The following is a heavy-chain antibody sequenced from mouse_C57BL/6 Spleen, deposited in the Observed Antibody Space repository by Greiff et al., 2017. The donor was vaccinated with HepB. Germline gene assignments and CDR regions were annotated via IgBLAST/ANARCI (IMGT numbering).Heavy chain of an antibody. D-gene: IGHD1-1*01. J-gene: IGHJ1*03. Sequence: EVHLVESGEGLVKPGGSLKLSCAASGFTFSSYAMSWVRQTPEKRLEWVAYISSGGDYIYYADTVKGRFTISRDNARNTLYLQMSSLKSEDTAMYYCTRESYYGSSYRYFDVWGTGTTVTVSS. CDR2: ISSGGDYI. CDR3: TRESYYGSSYRYFDV. CDR1: GFTFSSYA. V-gene: IGHV5-9-1*02.